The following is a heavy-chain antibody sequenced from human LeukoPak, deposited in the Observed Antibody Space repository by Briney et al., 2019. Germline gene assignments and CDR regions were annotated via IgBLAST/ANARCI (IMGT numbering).Heavy chain of an antibody. J-gene: IGHJ4*02. Sequence: GGPLRLSCAASGFTFSSYSMNWVRQAPGKGLEWVSSISSSGTYVYYADSVKGRFTISRDNSKNTLYLQMNSLRVEDTAVYYCARAYAGSYSGGDYWGQGTLVTVSS. CDR2: ISSSGTYV. D-gene: IGHD1-26*01. V-gene: IGHV3-21*01. CDR3: ARAYAGSYSGGDY. CDR1: GFTFSSYS.